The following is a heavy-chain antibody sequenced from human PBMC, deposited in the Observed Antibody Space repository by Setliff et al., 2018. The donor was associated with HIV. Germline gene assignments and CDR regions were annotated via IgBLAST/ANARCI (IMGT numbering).Heavy chain of an antibody. CDR3: TRPQYIYDNSDSDN. CDR2: TRNKTKNYTT. V-gene: IGHV3-72*01. CDR1: GFILNDHH. Sequence: GGSLRLSCAASGFILNDHHMDWVRQAPGKGLEWIGRTRNKTKNYTTGYAASVIGRFTISRDDSKNSLYLQMNSLKTEDTAIYYCTRPQYIYDNSDSDNWGQGALVTVSS. D-gene: IGHD3-22*01. J-gene: IGHJ4*02.